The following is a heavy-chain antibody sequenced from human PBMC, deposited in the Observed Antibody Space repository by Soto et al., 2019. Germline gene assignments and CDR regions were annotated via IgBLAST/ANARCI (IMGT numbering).Heavy chain of an antibody. J-gene: IGHJ4*02. Sequence: GGSLRLSCAASGFSVSSYAMSWVRQAPGKGLEWVSTISGSDGKTFYADSVKGRFSISRDTAKNTLYLQMNSLRADDTSVYYCARGSYLDYWGQGTRVTVSS. CDR3: ARGSYLDY. V-gene: IGHV3-23*01. CDR1: GFSVSSYA. D-gene: IGHD3-16*01. CDR2: ISGSDGKT.